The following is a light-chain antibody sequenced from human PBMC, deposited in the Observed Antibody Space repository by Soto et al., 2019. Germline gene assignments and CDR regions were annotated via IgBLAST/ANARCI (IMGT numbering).Light chain of an antibody. CDR3: CSYAGSSTFPYV. CDR1: SSDVGSYNL. CDR2: EVS. Sequence: QSVLTQPASVSGSPGQSITISCTGTSSDVGSYNLVSWYQQHPGKAPKLMIYEVSKRPSGVSNRFSGSKSGNTASLTISGLQAEDEADYYCCSYAGSSTFPYVFGTGTEVTVL. V-gene: IGLV2-23*02. J-gene: IGLJ1*01.